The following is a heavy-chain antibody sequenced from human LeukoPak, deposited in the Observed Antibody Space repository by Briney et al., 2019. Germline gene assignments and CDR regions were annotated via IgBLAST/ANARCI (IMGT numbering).Heavy chain of an antibody. V-gene: IGHV6-1*01. D-gene: IGHD3-10*01. Sequence: SQTLSLTCAISGDSVSSNSAAWNWIRQSPSRGLEWLGRTYYRSKWYNDYAVSVKSRITINPDTSLQLNSVTPEDTAVYYCARVTTNYYGSGSHYYGMDVWGQGTAVTVSS. CDR2: TYYRSKWYN. CDR3: ARVTTNYYGSGSHYYGMDV. CDR1: GDSVSSNSAA. J-gene: IGHJ6*02.